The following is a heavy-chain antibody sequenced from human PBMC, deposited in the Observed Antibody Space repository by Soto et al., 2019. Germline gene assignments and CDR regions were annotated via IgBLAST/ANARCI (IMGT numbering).Heavy chain of an antibody. CDR2: ISGRDGNI. V-gene: IGHV3-11*01. J-gene: IGHJ6*03. CDR1: GFTFSDSF. Sequence: QVQLVESGGGLVKPGGSLRLSCAASGFTFSDSFMSWSRQTPGKGLEWLSYISGRDGNIYYADSVRGRFTISRDNAKNSVFPQMNRLRAEDQGVYYCAGDQRPNYLAVWGKGTTVTVS. CDR3: AGDQRPNYLAV.